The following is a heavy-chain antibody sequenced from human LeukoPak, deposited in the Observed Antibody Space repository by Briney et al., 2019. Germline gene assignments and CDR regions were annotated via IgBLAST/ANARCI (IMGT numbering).Heavy chain of an antibody. D-gene: IGHD5-18*01. CDR2: IYYSGST. Sequence: SETLSLTRTVSGGSISSYYWSWIRQPPGKGLEWIGYIYYSGSTNYNPSLKSRVTISVDTSKNQFSLKLSSVTAADTAVYYCARVDTAMVIWYWGQGTLVTVSS. V-gene: IGHV4-59*01. CDR1: GGSISSYY. CDR3: ARVDTAMVIWY. J-gene: IGHJ4*02.